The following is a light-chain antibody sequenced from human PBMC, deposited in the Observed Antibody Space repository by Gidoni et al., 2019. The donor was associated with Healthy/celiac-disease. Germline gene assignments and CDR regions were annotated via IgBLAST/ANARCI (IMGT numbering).Light chain of an antibody. J-gene: IGKJ2*02. CDR3: QQYNSWPSPCT. Sequence: EIVMTHSPATLSVSPGERATRSCRASQSVSSNLAWYQQKPGQAPRLLIYGASTRGTGIPARYSGSGSGTEFNLTISSLQSEDFAVYYCQQYNSWPSPCTFGQXTKLEIK. CDR1: QSVSSN. CDR2: GAS. V-gene: IGKV3-15*01.